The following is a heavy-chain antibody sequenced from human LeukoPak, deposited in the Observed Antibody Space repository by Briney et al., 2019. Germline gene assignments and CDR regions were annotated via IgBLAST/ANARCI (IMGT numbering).Heavy chain of an antibody. CDR1: GFTFSSYS. J-gene: IGHJ4*02. CDR3: ARDRVLDYYDSSGYDY. CDR2: ISSSSSYI. Sequence: PGGSLRLSCAASGFTFSSYSMHWVRQAPGKGLEWVSSISSSSSYIYYADSVKGRFTISRDNAKNSLYLQMSSLRAEDTAVYYCARDRVLDYYDSSGYDYWGQGTLVTVSS. D-gene: IGHD3-22*01. V-gene: IGHV3-21*01.